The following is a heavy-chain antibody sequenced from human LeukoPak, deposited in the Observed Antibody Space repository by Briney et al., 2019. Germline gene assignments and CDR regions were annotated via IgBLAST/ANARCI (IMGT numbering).Heavy chain of an antibody. V-gene: IGHV3-74*01. D-gene: IGHD3/OR15-3a*01. J-gene: IGHJ3*02. Sequence: PGGSLRLSCAASGFTFSRYSMHWVRQAPGKGLVWVSHVNSDGSGTDYADSVKGRFTISRDNAKNSLYLQMNSLRAEDTALYYCARRDSHANDIWGQGTMVTVSS. CDR3: ARRDSHANDI. CDR2: VNSDGSGT. CDR1: GFTFSRYS.